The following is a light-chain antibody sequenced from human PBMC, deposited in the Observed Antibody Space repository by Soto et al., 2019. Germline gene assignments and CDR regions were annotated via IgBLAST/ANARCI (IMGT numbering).Light chain of an antibody. CDR2: EVT. CDR3: SSYASSGTWV. V-gene: IGLV2-14*01. Sequence: QSVLTQPASVSGSPGQSITISCTGTINDVGGYNYVSWYQQHPGKAPKLIIYEVTHRPSGVSNRFSGSKSGNTASLTISGLQAEDEADFYSSSYASSGTWVFGGGTKLTVL. J-gene: IGLJ3*02. CDR1: INDVGGYNY.